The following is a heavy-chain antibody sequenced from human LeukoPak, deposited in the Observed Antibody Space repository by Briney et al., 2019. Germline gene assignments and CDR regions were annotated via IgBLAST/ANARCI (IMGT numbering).Heavy chain of an antibody. CDR1: GFTFSSYW. CDR3: ARDPWYCSGGSCYLH. V-gene: IGHV3-7*01. CDR2: IKQDGSEK. Sequence: GGSLRLSCAASGFTFSSYWMSWVRQAPGKGLEWVANIKQDGSEKYYVDSVKGRFTISRDNAKNSLYLQMNSLRAEDTAVYYCARDPWYCSGGSCYLHWGQGTLVTVSS. J-gene: IGHJ4*02. D-gene: IGHD2-15*01.